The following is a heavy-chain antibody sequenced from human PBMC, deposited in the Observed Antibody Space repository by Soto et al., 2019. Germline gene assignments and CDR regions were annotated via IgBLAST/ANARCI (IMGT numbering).Heavy chain of an antibody. Sequence: SETLSLTCTVSGGSISSSSYYWGWIRQPPGKGLEWIGSIYYSGSTYYNPSLKSRVTISVDTSKNQFSLKLSSVTAADTAVYYCARDPDGGFDYWGQGTLVTVSS. CDR3: ARDPDGGFDY. J-gene: IGHJ4*02. V-gene: IGHV4-39*01. CDR2: IYYSGST. CDR1: GGSISSSSYY. D-gene: IGHD4-17*01.